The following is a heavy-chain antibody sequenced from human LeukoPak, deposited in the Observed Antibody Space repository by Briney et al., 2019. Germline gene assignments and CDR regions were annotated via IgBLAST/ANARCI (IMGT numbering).Heavy chain of an antibody. J-gene: IGHJ2*01. D-gene: IGHD6-19*01. Sequence: NASETLSLTCTVSGGSISSYYWSWIRQPPGKGLEWIGYIYYSGSTNYNPSLKSRVTISVDTSKNQFSLKLSSVTAADTAVYYCARRALASGWYRDDYWYFDLWGRGTLVTVSS. V-gene: IGHV4-59*08. CDR3: ARRALASGWYRDDYWYFDL. CDR1: GGSISSYY. CDR2: IYYSGST.